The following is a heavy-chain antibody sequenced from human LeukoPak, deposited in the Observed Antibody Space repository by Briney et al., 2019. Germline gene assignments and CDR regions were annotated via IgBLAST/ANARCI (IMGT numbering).Heavy chain of an antibody. CDR1: GGSINSNY. CDR2: IDHSGNT. D-gene: IGHD6-19*01. CDR3: ARVGSWYYFDY. J-gene: IGHJ4*02. V-gene: IGHV4-59*01. Sequence: SETLSLTCAVSGGSINSNYWSWIRQPPGEGLEWIAYIDHSGNTNYNPSLKSRVTISRDMSKNQFSLKLTSVTAADTAMYYCARVGSWYYFDYWGQGILVTVSS.